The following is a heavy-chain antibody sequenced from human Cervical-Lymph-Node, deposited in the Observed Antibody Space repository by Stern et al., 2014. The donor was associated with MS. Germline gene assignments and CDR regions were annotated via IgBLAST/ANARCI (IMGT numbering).Heavy chain of an antibody. CDR3: TRIQAGGGAFDI. D-gene: IGHD2-8*02. CDR2: IDWDDHK. CDR1: GFSLSTSGMR. Sequence: ESGPALVKPTQTLTLTCTFSGFSLSTSGMRASWIRQPPGRALEWLARIDWDDHKYYTPSLKTRLTISKDSSKNLVVLTMTNMDPVDTATYYCTRIQAGGGAFDIWGQGTMVTVSS. J-gene: IGHJ3*02. V-gene: IGHV2-70*04.